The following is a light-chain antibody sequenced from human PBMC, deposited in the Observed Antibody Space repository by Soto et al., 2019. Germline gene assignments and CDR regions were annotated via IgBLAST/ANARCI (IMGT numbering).Light chain of an antibody. CDR1: QSVSSN. CDR3: QQYGSSERT. Sequence: EIVMTQSPVTLSMSPGERVILSCRASQSVSSNLAWYQQSPGQAPRLLIYDASSRATGIPDRFSGSGSGTDFTLTISRLEPEDFAVYYCQQYGSSERTFGQGTKVDIK. V-gene: IGKV3-20*01. J-gene: IGKJ1*01. CDR2: DAS.